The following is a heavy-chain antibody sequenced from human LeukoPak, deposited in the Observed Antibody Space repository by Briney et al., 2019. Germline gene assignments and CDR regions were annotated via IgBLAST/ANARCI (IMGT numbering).Heavy chain of an antibody. D-gene: IGHD4-17*01. J-gene: IGHJ6*03. Sequence: SETLSLTCTVSGGSISSYYWSWIRQPAGKGLEWIGRIYTSGSTNYNPSLKSRVTMSVDTSKNQFSLKLSSVTAADTAVYYCARGRDDYGDYVGNYYYYYYMDVWGKGTTVTVSS. CDR3: ARGRDDYGDYVGNYYYYYYMDV. CDR1: GGSISSYY. CDR2: IYTSGST. V-gene: IGHV4-4*07.